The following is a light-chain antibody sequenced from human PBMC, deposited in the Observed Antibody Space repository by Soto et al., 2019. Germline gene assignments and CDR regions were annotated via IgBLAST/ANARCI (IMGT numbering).Light chain of an antibody. V-gene: IGKV3-11*01. CDR2: DAS. CDR1: QSVGTY. CDR3: QQRTNWPPLT. J-gene: IGKJ4*01. Sequence: EIVLTQSPATLSLSPGERATLSCRASQSVGTYLAWYQQKPGQAPRLLIYDASNMATGIPARFSGSGSGTDFTLTISGLEPEDFAVYYCQQRTNWPPLTFGGGTKVEIK.